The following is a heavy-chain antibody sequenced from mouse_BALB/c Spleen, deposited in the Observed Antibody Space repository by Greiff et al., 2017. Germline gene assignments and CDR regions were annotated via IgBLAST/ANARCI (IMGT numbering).Heavy chain of an antibody. Sequence: VQVVESGPGLVAPSQSLSITCTVSGFSLTGYGVNWVRQPPGKGLEWLGMIWGDGSTDYNSALKSRLSISKDNSKSQVFLKMNSLQTDDTARYYCARVAYYGNYVHFDYWGQGTTLTVSS. V-gene: IGHV2-6-7*01. CDR1: GFSLTGYG. CDR3: ARVAYYGNYVHFDY. D-gene: IGHD2-10*01. J-gene: IGHJ2*01. CDR2: IWGDGST.